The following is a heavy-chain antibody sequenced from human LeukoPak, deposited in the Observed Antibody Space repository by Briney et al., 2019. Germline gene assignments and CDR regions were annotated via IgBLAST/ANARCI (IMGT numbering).Heavy chain of an antibody. CDR3: ARFRGYSYGSFDY. J-gene: IGHJ4*02. V-gene: IGHV4-59*05. Sequence: PGGSLRLSCVASGFTFSSYTMNWVRQAPGKGLEWIGSIYYSGSTYYNPSLKSRVTISVDTSKNQFSLKLSSVTAADTAVYYCARFRGYSYGSFDYWGQGTLVTVSS. CDR1: GFTFSSYT. D-gene: IGHD5-18*01. CDR2: IYYSGST.